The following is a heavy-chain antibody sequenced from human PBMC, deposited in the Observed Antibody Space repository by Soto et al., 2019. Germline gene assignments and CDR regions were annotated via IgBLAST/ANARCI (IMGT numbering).Heavy chain of an antibody. Sequence: QVQLVQSGAEVKKPGASVKVSCKASGYTFTSYGISWVRQAPGQGLEWMGWISPYNGNTNYAQKLKRRVTMTTDTSTSTAYMDLRSLRSDDTAVYYWARGIGGWFGVASHSGMDVWGQGPTVTVSS. CDR1: GYTFTSYG. V-gene: IGHV1-18*01. CDR3: ARGIGGWFGVASHSGMDV. D-gene: IGHD3-10*01. CDR2: ISPYNGNT. J-gene: IGHJ6*02.